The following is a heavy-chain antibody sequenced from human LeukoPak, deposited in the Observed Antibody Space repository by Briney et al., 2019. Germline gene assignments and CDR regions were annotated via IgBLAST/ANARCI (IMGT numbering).Heavy chain of an antibody. CDR1: GFTFSGYW. CDR2: IKQDGSEK. CDR3: ARDEPMGSY. D-gene: IGHD3-10*01. J-gene: IGHJ4*02. V-gene: IGHV3-7*01. Sequence: GGSLRLSCAASGFTFSGYWISWVRQAPGKGLEWVANIKQDGSEKNYVGSVKGRFTIPRDNAKNSLYLEMNSLRAEDTAVYYCARDEPMGSYWGQGTLVTVSS.